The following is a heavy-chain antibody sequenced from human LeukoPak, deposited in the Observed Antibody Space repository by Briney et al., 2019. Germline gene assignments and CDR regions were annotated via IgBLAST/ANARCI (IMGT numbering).Heavy chain of an antibody. Sequence: GGSLRLSCAASGFTFSSYAMSWVRQAPGKGLEWVSAISGSGGSTYYADSVKGRFTISRDNSKNTLYLQMNSLRAEDTAVYYCAKDSRVTMIGSYYADYWGQGTLVTVSS. CDR2: ISGSGGST. J-gene: IGHJ4*02. D-gene: IGHD1-26*01. V-gene: IGHV3-23*01. CDR3: AKDSRVTMIGSYYADY. CDR1: GFTFSSYA.